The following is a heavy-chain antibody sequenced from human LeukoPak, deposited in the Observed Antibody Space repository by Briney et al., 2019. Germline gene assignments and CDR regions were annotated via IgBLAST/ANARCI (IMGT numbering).Heavy chain of an antibody. V-gene: IGHV3-30-3*01. J-gene: IGHJ4*02. CDR1: GFTFSSYA. CDR3: ARSAGQWELLPYFDY. D-gene: IGHD1-26*01. Sequence: GSLRLSCAASGFTFSSYAMHWVRPAPGKGLEWVAVISYDGSNKYYADSVKGRFTISRDNSKNTLYLQMNSLRAEDTAVYYCARSAGQWELLPYFDYWSQGTLVTVSS. CDR2: ISYDGSNK.